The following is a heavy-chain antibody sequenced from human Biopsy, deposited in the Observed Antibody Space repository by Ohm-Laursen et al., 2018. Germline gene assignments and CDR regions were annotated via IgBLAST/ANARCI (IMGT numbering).Heavy chain of an antibody. Sequence: SDTPSLTCTVSRDSISSYYWSWIRQPPGKGLQWIGYVYYTGSTDYNPSLQSRVTISLDTSKNHFSLRLRSVTPADTDIYYCARDRGYYSDRTVPGYFDLWGRGTLVTVSS. CDR2: VYYTGST. CDR3: ARDRGYYSDRTVPGYFDL. D-gene: IGHD3-22*01. CDR1: RDSISSYY. J-gene: IGHJ2*01. V-gene: IGHV4-59*01.